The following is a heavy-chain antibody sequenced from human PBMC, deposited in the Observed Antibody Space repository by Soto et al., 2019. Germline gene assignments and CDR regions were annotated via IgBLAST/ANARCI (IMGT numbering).Heavy chain of an antibody. V-gene: IGHV4-30-2*01. CDR3: ARHSTAAKNYYYGMDV. Sequence: SETLSLTCAVSGGSISSGGYSWSWIRQPPGKGLECIGYIYHSGSTNYNPSLKSRVTISVDTSKNQFSLKLSSVTAADTAVYYCARHSTAAKNYYYGMDVWGQGTTVTVSS. CDR1: GGSISSGGYS. CDR2: IYHSGST. J-gene: IGHJ6*02. D-gene: IGHD2-2*01.